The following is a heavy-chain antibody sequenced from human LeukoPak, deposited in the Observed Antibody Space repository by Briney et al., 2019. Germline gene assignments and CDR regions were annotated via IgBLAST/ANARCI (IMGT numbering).Heavy chain of an antibody. V-gene: IGHV4-59*01. D-gene: IGHD3-10*01. Sequence: SETLSLTCTVSGGSISSYYWSWIRQLPGKGLEWIGYIYYSGSTNHNPSLKSRVTISVDTSKNQFSLKLSSVTAADTAVYYCARVGYYYGSGSYGLDPWGQGTLVTVSS. CDR2: IYYSGST. CDR1: GGSISSYY. J-gene: IGHJ5*02. CDR3: ARVGYYYGSGSYGLDP.